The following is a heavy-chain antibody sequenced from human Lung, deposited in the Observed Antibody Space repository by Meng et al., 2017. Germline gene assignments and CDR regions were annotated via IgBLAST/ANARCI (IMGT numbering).Heavy chain of an antibody. CDR1: GFIFSNAW. V-gene: IGHV3-15*01. CDR2: LKSNIDGGTV. Sequence: ESLKISCVGPGFIFSNAWMTWVRQAPGKGLEWLGRLKSNIDGGTVDYAESVSVRFFISRDDSKNTFYLQMNSLKTEDTAVYYCSGHVDYWGHGTLVTVSS. CDR3: SGHVDY. J-gene: IGHJ4*01.